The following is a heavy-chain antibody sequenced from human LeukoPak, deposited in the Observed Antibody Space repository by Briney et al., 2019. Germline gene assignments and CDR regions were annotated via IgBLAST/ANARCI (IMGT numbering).Heavy chain of an antibody. CDR3: AREEVYYDILTGYYHPNWFDP. V-gene: IGHV4-30-2*01. CDR2: IYHSGST. J-gene: IGHJ5*02. D-gene: IGHD3-9*01. Sequence: PSETLSLTCTVSGGSISSGGYYWSWIRQPPGKGLEWIGYIYHSGSTYYNPSLKSRVTISVDRSKNQFSLKLSSVTAADTAVYYCAREEVYYDILTGYYHPNWFDPWGQGTLVTVSS. CDR1: GGSISSGGYY.